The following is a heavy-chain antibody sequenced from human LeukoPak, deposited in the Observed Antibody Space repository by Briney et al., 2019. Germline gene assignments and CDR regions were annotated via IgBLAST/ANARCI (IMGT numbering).Heavy chain of an antibody. CDR1: GFTFRDYA. CDR2: ISTDGSRI. J-gene: IGHJ4*02. V-gene: IGHV3-64*02. Sequence: PGGSLRLSCAASGFTFRDYAMYWVRQAPGKGLECVSVISTDGSRIYYADSVKGRFTISRDNFKNTLYLQMGSLRAEDMAFYYCTRGVAISTSGWYDTFDYWGQGALVTVSS. CDR3: TRGVAISTSGWYDTFDY. D-gene: IGHD6-19*01.